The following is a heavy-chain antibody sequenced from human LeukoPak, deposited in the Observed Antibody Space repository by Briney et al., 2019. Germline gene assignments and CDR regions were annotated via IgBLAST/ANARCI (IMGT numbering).Heavy chain of an antibody. CDR1: GGSFNIYY. J-gene: IGHJ4*02. V-gene: IGHV4-34*01. CDR2: INDGGTI. D-gene: IGHD1-7*01. CDR3: ARRWNYGRNYYIDV. Sequence: PSETLSLTCAVYGGSFNIYYWSWIRQSPGKGLEWIGEINDGGTINYNPSLLSRVTISLDRSKNQFSLKLTSVTTTDTAVYYCARRWNYGRNYYIDVWGQGTLVTVSS.